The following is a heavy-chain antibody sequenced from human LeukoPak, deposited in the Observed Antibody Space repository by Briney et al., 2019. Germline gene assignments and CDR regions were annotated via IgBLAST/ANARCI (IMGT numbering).Heavy chain of an antibody. J-gene: IGHJ5*02. V-gene: IGHV3-23*01. D-gene: IGHD3-3*01. CDR3: AKGVPYYDFWSGYYTRWFDP. Sequence: GGSLRLSCAASGFTFSSYAMSWVRQAPGKGLEWVSAISGSGGSTYYADSVKGRFTISRDNSKNTLYLQMNSLRAEDTAVYYCAKGVPYYDFWSGYYTRWFDPWGQGTLVTVSS. CDR1: GFTFSSYA. CDR2: ISGSGGST.